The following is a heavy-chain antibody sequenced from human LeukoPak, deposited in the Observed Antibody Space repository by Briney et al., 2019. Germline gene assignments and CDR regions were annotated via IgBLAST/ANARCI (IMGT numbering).Heavy chain of an antibody. CDR1: VYTFTCYA. CDR3: AKKVRGPSHPLDF. D-gene: IGHD5-12*01. Sequence: ASVKVSCKASVYTFTCYAIHWVRQAPGQGLERMGWINPEKRDTGYAHKFQGRVTMTSDTSISTAYMELSSLRSDDTAVYYCAKKVRGPSHPLDFWGQGTLVTVSS. CDR2: INPEKRDT. J-gene: IGHJ4*02. V-gene: IGHV1-2*02.